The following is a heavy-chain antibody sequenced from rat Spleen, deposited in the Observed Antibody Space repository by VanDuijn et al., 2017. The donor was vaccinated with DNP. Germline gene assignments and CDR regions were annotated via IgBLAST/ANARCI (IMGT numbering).Heavy chain of an antibody. CDR1: GFTFSNYD. Sequence: EVQLVESGGGLVQPGRSLKLSCAASGFTFSNYDMAWVRQAPTKGLEWIGEINKDSIAINYSPSLKDKVTISRDNGQNTLFLQMRELGSEDTAIYHCTKGPNYGGDSDYFDYWGQGVMVTVSS. J-gene: IGHJ2*01. CDR3: TKGPNYGGDSDYFDY. V-gene: IGHV4-2*01. CDR2: INKDSIAI. D-gene: IGHD1-11*01.